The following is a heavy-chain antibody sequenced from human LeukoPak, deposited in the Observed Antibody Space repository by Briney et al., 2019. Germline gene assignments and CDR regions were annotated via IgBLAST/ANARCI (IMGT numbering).Heavy chain of an antibody. D-gene: IGHD2-2*01. CDR3: ARDVGPAGGTSWRYYFDY. V-gene: IGHV4-30-2*01. CDR1: GGSISSGGYS. Sequence: SQTLSLTCAVSGGSISSGGYSWRWIRQPPGTGLEWIGYIYHSGSTYYNPSLKSRVTISVDRSKNQFSLKLSSVTAADTAVYYCARDVGPAGGTSWRYYFDYWGQGTLVTVSS. CDR2: IYHSGST. J-gene: IGHJ4*02.